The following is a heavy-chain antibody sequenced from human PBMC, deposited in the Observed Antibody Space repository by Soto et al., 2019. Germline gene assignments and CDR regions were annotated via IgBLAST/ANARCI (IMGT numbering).Heavy chain of an antibody. CDR3: ARLVRGSYLEY. Sequence: SETLSLTYTVSGGSISSSSYYWGWIRQPPGKGLECVGTMYYDGSTHYNPSLKSRVTISVDTSKNQFSLKLSSVTAADTAVYYCARLVRGSYLEYWGQGTLVTVSS. D-gene: IGHD1-26*01. CDR2: MYYDGST. J-gene: IGHJ4*02. V-gene: IGHV4-39*01. CDR1: GGSISSSSYY.